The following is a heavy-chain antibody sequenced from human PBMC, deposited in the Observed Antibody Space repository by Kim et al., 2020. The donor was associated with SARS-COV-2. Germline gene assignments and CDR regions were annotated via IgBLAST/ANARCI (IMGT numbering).Heavy chain of an antibody. Sequence: GGSLRLSCAASGFTFSSYSMNWVRQAPGKGLEWVSSISSSSYIYYADSVKGRFTISRDNAKNSLYLQMNSLRAEDTAVYYCARGYYYDSSGYPGNAFDIWGQGTMVTVSS. CDR3: ARGYYYDSSGYPGNAFDI. CDR2: ISSSSYI. J-gene: IGHJ3*02. D-gene: IGHD3-22*01. V-gene: IGHV3-21*01. CDR1: GFTFSSYS.